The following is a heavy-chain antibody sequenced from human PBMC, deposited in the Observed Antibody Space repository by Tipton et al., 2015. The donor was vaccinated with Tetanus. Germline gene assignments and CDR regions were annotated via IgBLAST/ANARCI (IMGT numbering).Heavy chain of an antibody. V-gene: IGHV3-7*01. CDR1: GFTFSDYW. CDR3: ARSIAVSGYYYYGMDV. J-gene: IGHJ6*02. Sequence: SLRLSCAVSGFTFSDYWMTWVRQAPGKGLEWVASIKQDGTDKSYVDSVKGRFTISRDNAGNSLFLQMNSLRVEDTAVYYCARSIAVSGYYYYGMDVWGQGTTVTVSS. CDR2: IKQDGTDK. D-gene: IGHD6-19*01.